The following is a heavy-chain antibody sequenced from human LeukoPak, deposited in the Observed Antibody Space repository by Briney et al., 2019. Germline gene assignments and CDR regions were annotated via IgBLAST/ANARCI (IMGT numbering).Heavy chain of an antibody. J-gene: IGHJ4*02. CDR2: INWNGGST. CDR1: GFTFDDYG. V-gene: IGHV3-20*04. D-gene: IGHD5-18*01. Sequence: GGSLRLSCAASGFTFDDYGMSWVRQAPGKGLEWVSGINWNGGSTGYADSAKGRFTISRDNAKNSLYMQMNSLRAEDTALYYCARDNSYGYDYWGQGILVTVSS. CDR3: ARDNSYGYDY.